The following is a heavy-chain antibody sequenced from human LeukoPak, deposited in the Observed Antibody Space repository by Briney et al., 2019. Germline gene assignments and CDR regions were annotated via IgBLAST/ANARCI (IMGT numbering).Heavy chain of an antibody. J-gene: IGHJ3*02. CDR2: INYSGTT. V-gene: IGHV4-59*11. CDR3: ARGGGTLDI. D-gene: IGHD3/OR15-3a*01. Sequence: PSETLSLTCTVSGGSIATHYWSWIRQPPGKGLEWIGYINYSGTTNFNPSLNSRATISVDTSRNQFSLKLSSVTAADTAVYYCARGGGTLDIWGQGTMVAVSS. CDR1: GGSIATHY.